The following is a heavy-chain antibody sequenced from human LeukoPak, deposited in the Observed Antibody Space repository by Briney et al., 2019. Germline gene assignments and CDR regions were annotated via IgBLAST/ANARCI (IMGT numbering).Heavy chain of an antibody. CDR1: GFAVSNNY. D-gene: IGHD3-22*01. J-gene: IGHJ5*02. CDR2: IYDGGHT. Sequence: GGSLRLSCAASGFAVSNNYMSWVRQAPGKGLEWVAVIYDGGHTDYADSVKGRFTISRDSSKNTLYLQMNSLGPEDTAEYYCARARCDTCGYGSWGQGTLVTVSS. V-gene: IGHV3-66*02. CDR3: ARARCDTCGYGS.